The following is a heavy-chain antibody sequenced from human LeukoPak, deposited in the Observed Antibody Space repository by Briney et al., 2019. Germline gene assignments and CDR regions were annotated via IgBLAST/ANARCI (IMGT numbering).Heavy chain of an antibody. CDR1: GFTFSSYA. D-gene: IGHD3-22*01. Sequence: GGSLRLSCAASGFTFSSYAMSWVRQAPGKGLEWVSAISGSGGSTYYADSVKGWFTISRDNSKNTLYLQMNSLRAEDTAVYYCAKDQIYYYDSSGYGYWGQGTLVTVSS. J-gene: IGHJ4*02. V-gene: IGHV3-23*01. CDR3: AKDQIYYYDSSGYGY. CDR2: ISGSGGST.